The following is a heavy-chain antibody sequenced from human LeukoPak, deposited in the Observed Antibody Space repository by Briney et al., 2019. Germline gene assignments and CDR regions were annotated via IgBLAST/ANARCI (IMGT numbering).Heavy chain of an antibody. J-gene: IGHJ4*02. V-gene: IGHV1-24*01. Sequence: ASVKVSCKVSGYTLTELSMHWVRQAPGKGLEWMGGFDPEDGETIYAQKFQGRVTMTEDTSTDTAYMELSSLRSEDTAGYYCATGRSGDSSGWYGRGYWGQGTLVTVSS. CDR1: GYTLTELS. D-gene: IGHD6-19*01. CDR3: ATGRSGDSSGWYGRGY. CDR2: FDPEDGET.